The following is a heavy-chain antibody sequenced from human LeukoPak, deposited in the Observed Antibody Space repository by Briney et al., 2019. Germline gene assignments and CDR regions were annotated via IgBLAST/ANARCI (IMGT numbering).Heavy chain of an antibody. D-gene: IGHD2-15*01. CDR1: GGSISSGDYY. J-gene: IGHJ4*02. Sequence: SETLSLTCTVSGGSISSGDYYWSWIRQPPGKGLEWIGYIYYSGSTYYNPSLKSRVTISVDTSKNQFSLKLSSVTAADTAVHYCARGYCSGGSCYWRGFFDYWGQGTLVTVSS. CDR3: ARGYCSGGSCYWRGFFDY. V-gene: IGHV4-30-4*01. CDR2: IYYSGST.